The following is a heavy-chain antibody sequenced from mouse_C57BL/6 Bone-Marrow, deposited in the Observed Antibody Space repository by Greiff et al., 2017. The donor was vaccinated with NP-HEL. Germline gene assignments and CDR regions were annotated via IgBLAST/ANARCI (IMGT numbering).Heavy chain of an antibody. CDR2: IDPSDSYT. CDR3: ARGRIYYGNLYAMDY. J-gene: IGHJ4*01. V-gene: IGHV1-69*01. D-gene: IGHD2-1*01. Sequence: VQLQQPGAELVMPGASVTLSCKASGYTFPSYWMHWVKQRPGQGLEWIGEIDPSDSYTNYNHKFKGKSTLTVDKSSSTAYMQLSSLTSEDSAVYYCARGRIYYGNLYAMDYWGQGTSVTVSS. CDR1: GYTFPSYW.